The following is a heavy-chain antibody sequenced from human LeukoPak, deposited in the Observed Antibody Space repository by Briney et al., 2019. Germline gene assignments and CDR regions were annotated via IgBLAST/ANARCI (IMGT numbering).Heavy chain of an antibody. D-gene: IGHD6-19*01. V-gene: IGHV3-30*01. J-gene: IGHJ5*02. CDR1: GFTFSSYA. CDR2: ISYDGSNK. CDR3: AREQWLVPKGWDNWFDP. Sequence: PGRSLRLSCAASGFTFSSYAMHWVRQAPGKGLEWVAVISYDGSNKYYADSVKGRFTISRDNSKNTLYLQMNSLRAEDTAVYYCAREQWLVPKGWDNWFDPWGQGTLVTVSS.